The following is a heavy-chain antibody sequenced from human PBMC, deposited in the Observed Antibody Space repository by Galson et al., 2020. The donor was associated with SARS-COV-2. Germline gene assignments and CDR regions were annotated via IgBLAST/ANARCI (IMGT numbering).Heavy chain of an antibody. Sequence: SETLSLSCAVFGESFSDYFCSWVRQPPGEGLEWLGEVNRSGRTSYNPSLKSRVILSVDPSTNQFSLKLTSVTAADTAVYYCARGDFRTSHEGAYYYYGMDVWGQGTTVTVSS. CDR2: VNRSGRT. CDR1: GESFSDYF. J-gene: IGHJ6*02. D-gene: IGHD1-26*01. V-gene: IGHV4-34*01. CDR3: ARGDFRTSHEGAYYYYGMDV.